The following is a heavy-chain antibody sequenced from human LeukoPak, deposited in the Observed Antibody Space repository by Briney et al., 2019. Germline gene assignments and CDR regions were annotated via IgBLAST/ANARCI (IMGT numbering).Heavy chain of an antibody. D-gene: IGHD3-10*01. J-gene: IGHJ4*03. CDR2: INTDSGNP. CDR1: GYKFISYA. Sequence: ASVKVSCKGSGYKFISYAMNWVRQAPGQGPEWMGWINTDSGNPTYARGFTGQYVFSVDTSVTTAYLQINSLRTEDTAVYYCARGGYYGGSGTYGFFDYWGQGSLVTVSS. CDR3: ARGGYYGGSGTYGFFDY. V-gene: IGHV7-4-1*02.